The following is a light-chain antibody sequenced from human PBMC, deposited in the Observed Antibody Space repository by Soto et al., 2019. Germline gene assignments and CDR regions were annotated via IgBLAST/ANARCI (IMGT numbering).Light chain of an antibody. CDR2: GAS. Sequence: EIVLTQSPGTLSLSPGERATLSCRASQSVSTSYLAWYQQKPGQAPRLLIYGASSRATGIPDRLSGSGSGAHFTLTISRLEPEDFAVYYCQQYGSVPLTFGGGTKVEIK. CDR3: QQYGSVPLT. CDR1: QSVSTSY. J-gene: IGKJ4*01. V-gene: IGKV3-20*01.